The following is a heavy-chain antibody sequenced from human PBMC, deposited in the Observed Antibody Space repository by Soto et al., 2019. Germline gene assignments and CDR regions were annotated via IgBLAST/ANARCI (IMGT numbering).Heavy chain of an antibody. CDR2: IWYDGSNK. CDR3: ARDKYYDSSGYYLDH. CDR1: GFTFSSYG. Sequence: RGSLRLSCAASGFTFSSYGMHWVRQAPGKGLEWVAVIWYDGSNKYYADSVKGRFTISRDNSKNTLYLQMNSLRAEDTAVYYCARDKYYDSSGYYLDHWGQGTLVTVSS. V-gene: IGHV3-33*01. D-gene: IGHD3-22*01. J-gene: IGHJ4*02.